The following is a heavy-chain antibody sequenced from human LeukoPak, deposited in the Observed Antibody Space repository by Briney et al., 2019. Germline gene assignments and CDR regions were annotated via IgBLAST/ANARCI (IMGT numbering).Heavy chain of an antibody. V-gene: IGHV4-34*01. J-gene: IGHJ4*02. CDR3: ARDLDSFFDY. CDR1: GGSFSGYY. Sequence: PSETLSLTYAVYGGSFSGYYWSWIRQPPGKGLEWIGEINHSRRTHYNPSLKSRVTISVDTSKNQFSLKLSSVTAADTAVYYCARDLDSFFDYWGQGTLVTVSS. CDR2: INHSRRT. D-gene: IGHD2-15*01.